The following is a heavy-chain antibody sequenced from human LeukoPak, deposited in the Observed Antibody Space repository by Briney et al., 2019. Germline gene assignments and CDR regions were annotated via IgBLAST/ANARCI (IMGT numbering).Heavy chain of an antibody. CDR3: ARDRAGYSSSWFPTRGTRYYYYMDV. D-gene: IGHD6-13*01. Sequence: PSETLSLTCTVSGGSISSGSYYWSWIRQPAGKGLEWTGRIYTSGSTNYNPSLKSRVTLSVDTSKNQFSLKLNSVTAADTAVYYCARDRAGYSSSWFPTRGTRYYYYMDVWGKGTTVTVSS. CDR2: IYTSGST. V-gene: IGHV4-61*02. CDR1: GGSISSGSYY. J-gene: IGHJ6*03.